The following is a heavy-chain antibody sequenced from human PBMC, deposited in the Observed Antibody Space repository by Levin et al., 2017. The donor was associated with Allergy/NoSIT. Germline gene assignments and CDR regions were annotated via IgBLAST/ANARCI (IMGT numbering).Heavy chain of an antibody. Sequence: QETGKGREGFFFILFNLCRLVSSSSFKGRFTISRDNAKNSLYLQMNSLRAEDTALYYCAKVGGTVAGTRGAFDIWGQGTMVTVSS. D-gene: IGHD6-19*01. V-gene: IGHV3-9*01. J-gene: IGHJ3*02. CDR2: ILFNLCRL. CDR3: AKVGGTVAGTRGAFDI.